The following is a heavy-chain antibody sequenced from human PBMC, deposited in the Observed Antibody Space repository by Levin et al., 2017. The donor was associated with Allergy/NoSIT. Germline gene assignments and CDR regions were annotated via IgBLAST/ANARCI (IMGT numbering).Heavy chain of an antibody. CDR2: IKSKTDGGTT. J-gene: IGHJ5*02. V-gene: IGHV3-15*01. Sequence: HGESLKISCAASGFTFSNAWMSWVRQAPGKGLEWVGRIKSKTDGGTTDYAAPVKGRFTISRDDSKNTLYLQMNSLKTEDTAVYYCTTDRKQWLIGPWFDPWGQGTLVTVSS. CDR1: GFTFSNAW. CDR3: TTDRKQWLIGPWFDP. D-gene: IGHD6-19*01.